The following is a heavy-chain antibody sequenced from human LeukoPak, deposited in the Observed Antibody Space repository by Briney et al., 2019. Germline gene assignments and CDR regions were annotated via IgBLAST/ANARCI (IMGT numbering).Heavy chain of an antibody. CDR3: ARDYGYYGAFDI. J-gene: IGHJ3*02. CDR2: IYHSGST. CDR1: GGSISSGGYY. V-gene: IGHV4-30-2*01. D-gene: IGHD3-16*01. Sequence: SETLSLTCTVSGGSISSGGYYWSWIRQPPGKGLEWIRYIYHSGSTYYNPSLKSRVTISVDRSKNQFSLKLSSVTAADTAVYYCARDYGYYGAFDIWGQGTMVTVSS.